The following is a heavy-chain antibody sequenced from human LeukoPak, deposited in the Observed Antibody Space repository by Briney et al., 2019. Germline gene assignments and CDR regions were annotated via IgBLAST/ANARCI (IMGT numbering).Heavy chain of an antibody. D-gene: IGHD5-12*01. V-gene: IGHV1-2*02. CDR1: GYTFTGYY. CDR2: INPNSDGT. J-gene: IGHJ4*02. CDR3: ARPDVDIVATTKFDY. Sequence: ASVKVSCKASGYTFTGYYMHWVRQAPGQGLEWMGWINPNSDGTNYAQKFQGRVTMTRDTSISTAYMELSRLRSDDTAVYYCARPDVDIVATTKFDYWGQGTLVTVSS.